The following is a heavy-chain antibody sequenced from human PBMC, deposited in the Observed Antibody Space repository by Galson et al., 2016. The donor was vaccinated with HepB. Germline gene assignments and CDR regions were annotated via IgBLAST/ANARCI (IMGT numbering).Heavy chain of an antibody. CDR1: GFAFSGSA. J-gene: IGHJ6*02. CDR3: ECDKSFYYYGMDV. V-gene: IGHV3-30-3*01. CDR2: ISYHGSDK. Sequence: SLRLSCAASGFAFSGSAMHWVRQAPGTGLEWVAAISYHGSDKYYADSVKGLVTISRDNSNNTLYLQMTSLSPEDTAVYYCECDKSFYYYGMDVWGQGTTDTVSS.